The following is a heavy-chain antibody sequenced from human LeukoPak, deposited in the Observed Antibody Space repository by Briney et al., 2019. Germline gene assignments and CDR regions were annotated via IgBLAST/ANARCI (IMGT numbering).Heavy chain of an antibody. J-gene: IGHJ4*02. CDR1: GFTFSTHW. D-gene: IGHD3-10*01. Sequence: GGSLRLSCAASGFTFSTHWMSWVRQIPGKGLEWVANIKQDGSEKHYVDSVRGRFTISRDNAESSLYLQMNSLRAEDTAVYYCASDFGSGSFLAYWGQGTLVTASS. CDR2: IKQDGSEK. V-gene: IGHV3-7*03. CDR3: ASDFGSGSFLAY.